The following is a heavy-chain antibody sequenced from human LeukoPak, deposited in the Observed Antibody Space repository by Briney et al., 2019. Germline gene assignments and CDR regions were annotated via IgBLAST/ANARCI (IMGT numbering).Heavy chain of an antibody. J-gene: IGHJ4*02. V-gene: IGHV5-51*01. CDR2: IYPVDSDT. CDR3: VRWEGTGTGLDY. CDR1: AYRFTNYW. Sequence: GESLKISCQGSAYRFTNYWIGWVRQMPGKGLKWMEIIYPVDSDTRYSPSCQAHVTISAHKSISTSYLQWTILKASDTAIYYLVRWEGTGTGLDYWGQGPVVPV. D-gene: IGHD2-8*02.